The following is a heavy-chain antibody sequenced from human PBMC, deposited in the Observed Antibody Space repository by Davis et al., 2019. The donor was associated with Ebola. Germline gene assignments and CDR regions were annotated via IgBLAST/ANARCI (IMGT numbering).Heavy chain of an antibody. CDR2: ISYDGSNK. V-gene: IGHV3-30-3*01. Sequence: GESLKISCAASGFTFSSYAMHWVRQAPGKGLEWVAVISYDGSNKYYADSVKGRFTISRDNSKNTLYLQMNSLRAEDTATYYCARYCHYTDCSYFDCWGQGTMVAVSS. CDR3: ARYCHYTDCSYFDC. D-gene: IGHD3-16*01. J-gene: IGHJ4*02. CDR1: GFTFSSYA.